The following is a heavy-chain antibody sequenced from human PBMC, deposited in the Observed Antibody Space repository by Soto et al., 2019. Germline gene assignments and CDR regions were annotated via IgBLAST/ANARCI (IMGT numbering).Heavy chain of an antibody. CDR2: ISYGGNNK. D-gene: IGHD6-13*01. CDR3: ARPYSSSWSFFEY. J-gene: IGHJ4*02. V-gene: IGHV3-30-3*01. CDR1: GFSFSTYV. Sequence: GGSLRLSCAASGFSFSTYVMHWVRQAPGKGLEGVAVISYGGNNKFYADSVKGRFTISRDNSKNTLYLQMNSLRAEDAAVYYCARPYSSSWSFFEYWGQGTLVTVSS.